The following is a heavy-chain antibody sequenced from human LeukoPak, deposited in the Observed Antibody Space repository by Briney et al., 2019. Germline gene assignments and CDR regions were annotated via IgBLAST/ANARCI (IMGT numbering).Heavy chain of an antibody. Sequence: GRSLRLSCAASGFTFSSYAMHWVRQAPGKGLEWVAVISYDGSNKYYADSVKGRFTISRDNSKNTLYLQINSLRAEDTAVYYCARDREYDYGDYGWFDPWGQGTLVTVSS. CDR2: ISYDGSNK. D-gene: IGHD4-17*01. CDR1: GFTFSSYA. V-gene: IGHV3-30*04. CDR3: ARDREYDYGDYGWFDP. J-gene: IGHJ5*02.